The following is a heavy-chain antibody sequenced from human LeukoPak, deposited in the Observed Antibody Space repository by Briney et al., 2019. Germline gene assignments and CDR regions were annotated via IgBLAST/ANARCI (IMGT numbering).Heavy chain of an antibody. V-gene: IGHV3-30*02. J-gene: IGHJ4*02. CDR2: IRYDGTNK. CDR1: GFTFSTYG. D-gene: IGHD2-8*01. Sequence: PGGSLRLSCVASGFTFSTYGMHWVRQAPGKGLEWVAFIRYDGTNKYNADSVKGRFTISRDNSKNTLYLQMNSLRAEDTAVYYCAKDRAPGQPLGIMVDYWGEVTLVTFSS. CDR3: AKDRAPGQPLGIMVDY.